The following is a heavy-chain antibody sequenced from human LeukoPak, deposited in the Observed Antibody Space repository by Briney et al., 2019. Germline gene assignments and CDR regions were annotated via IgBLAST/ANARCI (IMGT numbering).Heavy chain of an antibody. Sequence: SVKVSCKASGGTFSSYAISWVRQAPGQGLEWMGGIIPVFGTANYAQKFQGRVTITADESTSTAYMELSSLRSEDTAVYYCASIGIFGVVINYYYGMDVWGQGTTVTVSS. V-gene: IGHV1-69*13. CDR2: IIPVFGTA. D-gene: IGHD3-3*01. CDR3: ASIGIFGVVINYYYGMDV. J-gene: IGHJ6*02. CDR1: GGTFSSYA.